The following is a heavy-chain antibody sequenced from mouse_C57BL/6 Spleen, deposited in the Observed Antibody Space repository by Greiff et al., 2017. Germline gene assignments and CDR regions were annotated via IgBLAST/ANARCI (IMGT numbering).Heavy chain of an antibody. V-gene: IGHV1-15*01. J-gene: IGHJ3*01. CDR3: TKSAWFAY. CDR2: IDPETGGT. Sequence: QVQLQQSGAELVRPGASVTLSCKASGYTFTDYEMHWVKQTPVHGLEWIGAIDPETGGTAYNQKFKGKAILTADKSSSTAYMEPRGLTSEESAVYYCTKSAWFAYWGQGTLVTVSA. CDR1: GYTFTDYE.